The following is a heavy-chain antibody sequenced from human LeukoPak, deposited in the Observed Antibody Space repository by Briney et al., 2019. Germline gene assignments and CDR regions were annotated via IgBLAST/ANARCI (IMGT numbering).Heavy chain of an antibody. CDR1: GYTFTNHG. J-gene: IGHJ4*02. Sequence: ASVKVSCKASGYTFTNHGFSWVRQAPGQGLEWMGWISTYNGDTNYAQNLQGRVTMTTGTSTSTAYMEMRSLRSDDTAVYYCARDCSSTSCYNVYWGQGTLVTVSS. CDR2: ISTYNGDT. V-gene: IGHV1-18*01. D-gene: IGHD2-2*02. CDR3: ARDCSSTSCYNVY.